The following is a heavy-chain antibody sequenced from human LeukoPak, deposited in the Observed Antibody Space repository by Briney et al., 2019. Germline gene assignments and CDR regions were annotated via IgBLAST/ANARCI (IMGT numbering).Heavy chain of an antibody. J-gene: IGHJ4*02. V-gene: IGHV4-34*01. CDR3: ARQARYSSGDY. Sequence: SETLSLTCAVYGGSFSGYYWSWIRQPPGKGLEWIGEINHSGSTNYNPSLKSRVTISVGTSKNQFSLKLSSVTAADTAVYYCARQARYSSGDYWGQGTLVTVSS. CDR2: INHSGST. D-gene: IGHD6-25*01. CDR1: GGSFSGYY.